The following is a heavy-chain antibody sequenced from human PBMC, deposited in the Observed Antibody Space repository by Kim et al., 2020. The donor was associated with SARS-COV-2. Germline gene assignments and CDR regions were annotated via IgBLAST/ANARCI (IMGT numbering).Heavy chain of an antibody. V-gene: IGHV1-18*01. Sequence: AQKLQGRVTMTTDTSTSTAYMELRSLRSDDTAVYYCARDTRRLTPNYFDYWGQGTLVTVSS. J-gene: IGHJ4*02. CDR3: ARDTRRLTPNYFDY. D-gene: IGHD1-1*01.